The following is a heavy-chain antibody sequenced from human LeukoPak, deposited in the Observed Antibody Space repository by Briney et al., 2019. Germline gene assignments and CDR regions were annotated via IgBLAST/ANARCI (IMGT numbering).Heavy chain of an antibody. D-gene: IGHD3-9*01. CDR3: ARVLRYFDWLPFDY. CDR1: GGSISSYY. J-gene: IGHJ4*02. Sequence: PSETPSLTCTVSGGSISSYYWSWIRQPPGKGLEWIGYIYYSGSTNYNPSLKSRVTISVDTSKNQFSLKLSSVTAADTAVYYCARVLRYFDWLPFDYWGQGTLVTVSS. V-gene: IGHV4-59*01. CDR2: IYYSGST.